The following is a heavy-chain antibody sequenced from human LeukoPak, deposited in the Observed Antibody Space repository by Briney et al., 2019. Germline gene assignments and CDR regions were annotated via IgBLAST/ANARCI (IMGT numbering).Heavy chain of an antibody. CDR3: AGGSLWSPNWFDP. D-gene: IGHD3-10*01. CDR2: IEQDGSEK. V-gene: IGHV3-7*01. J-gene: IGHJ5*02. CDR1: GFSISNYW. Sequence: GGSLRLSCAASGFSISNYWMNWVRQAPGKGLEWVANIEQDGSEKFFVDSVRGRFSISRDNAKNSLYLQMNSLRADDTAVYYCAGGSLWSPNWFDPWGQGTLVTVSS.